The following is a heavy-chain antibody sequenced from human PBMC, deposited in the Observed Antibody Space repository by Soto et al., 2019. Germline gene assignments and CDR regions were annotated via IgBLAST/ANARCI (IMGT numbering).Heavy chain of an antibody. J-gene: IGHJ5*02. CDR2: INAGNGNT. CDR3: ARGYDILTGYSPFSGWFDP. D-gene: IGHD3-9*01. CDR1: GYTFTSYA. V-gene: IGHV1-3*01. Sequence: GASVKVSCKASGYTFTSYAMHWVRQAPGQRLEWMGWINAGNGNTKYSQKFQGRVTITRDTSASTAYMELSSLRSEDTAVYSCARGYDILTGYSPFSGWFDPWGQGTLVTVSS.